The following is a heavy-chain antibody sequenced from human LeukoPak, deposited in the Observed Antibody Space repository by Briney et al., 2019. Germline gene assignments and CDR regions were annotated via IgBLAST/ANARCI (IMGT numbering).Heavy chain of an antibody. V-gene: IGHV4-61*05. CDR2: IYYSGST. D-gene: IGHD3-22*01. Sequence: SETLSLTCTVSGGSISSNRYYWGWIRQPPGKGLEWIGYIYYSGSTNYNPSLKSRVTISVDTSKNQFSLKLSSVTAADTAVYYCARWKKGNYYDSSGYYAESRNDAFDIWGQGTMVTVSS. J-gene: IGHJ3*02. CDR1: GGSISSNRYY. CDR3: ARWKKGNYYDSSGYYAESRNDAFDI.